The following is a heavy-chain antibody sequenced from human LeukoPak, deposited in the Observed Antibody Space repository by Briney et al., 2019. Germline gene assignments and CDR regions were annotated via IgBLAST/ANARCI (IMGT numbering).Heavy chain of an antibody. CDR1: GDSISSSDYY. D-gene: IGHD3-16*02. V-gene: IGHV4-39*07. CDR3: ARGRYNSKTDFDY. J-gene: IGHJ4*02. Sequence: SETLSLTCTVSGDSISSSDYYWGWIRQPPGKGLEWIGSIHSSGNIYYNPSLKSRVTISLDTSNNQFSLRLFSVSAADTAVYYCARGRYNSKTDFDYWGPGTLVTVSS. CDR2: IHSSGNI.